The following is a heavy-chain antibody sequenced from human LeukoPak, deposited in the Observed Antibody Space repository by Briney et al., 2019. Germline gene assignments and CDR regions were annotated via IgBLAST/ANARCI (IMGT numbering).Heavy chain of an antibody. Sequence: PSETLSLTCTVSGGSISSSSYYWGWIRQPPGKGLEWIGSIYYSGSTYYNPSLKSRVTISVDTSKNQFSLKLSSVTAADTAVYYCARQIGNRVQIYLGYSSGWYGGDFDYWGQGTLVTVSS. CDR2: IYYSGST. CDR1: GGSISSSSYY. V-gene: IGHV4-39*01. J-gene: IGHJ4*02. D-gene: IGHD6-19*01. CDR3: ARQIGNRVQIYLGYSSGWYGGDFDY.